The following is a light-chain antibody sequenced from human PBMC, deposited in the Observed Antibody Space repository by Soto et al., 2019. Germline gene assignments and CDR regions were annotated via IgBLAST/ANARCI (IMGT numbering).Light chain of an antibody. CDR3: HQYGSSPLFT. V-gene: IGKV3-20*01. CDR1: QSVSSNY. Sequence: EIVLTQSPGTLSLSPGERGTLSCRASQSVSSNYLAWYQQKPGQAPRLLIYSAFSRATGIPDRFSGSGSGTDFTLTISRLEPEDFAVYYCHQYGSSPLFTFGPGTKVDIK. CDR2: SAF. J-gene: IGKJ3*01.